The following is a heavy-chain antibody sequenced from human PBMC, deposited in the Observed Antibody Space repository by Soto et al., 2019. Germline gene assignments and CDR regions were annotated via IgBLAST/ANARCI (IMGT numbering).Heavy chain of an antibody. Sequence: GXSVKVSCKASGGSFGSYALTWVRQAPGKGLEWFSAISGSGDSTYYADSVKGQFTISRDNSKNTLYLQVNGLRAEDTAIYYCAKGFGFGEHYGMDVWGQGTTVTVSS. CDR3: AKGFGFGEHYGMDV. CDR2: ISGSGDST. V-gene: IGHV3-23*01. CDR1: GGSFGSYA. J-gene: IGHJ6*02. D-gene: IGHD3-10*01.